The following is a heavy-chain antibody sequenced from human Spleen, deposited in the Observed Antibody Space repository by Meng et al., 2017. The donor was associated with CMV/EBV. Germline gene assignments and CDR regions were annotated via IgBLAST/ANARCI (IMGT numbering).Heavy chain of an antibody. D-gene: IGHD6-19*01. J-gene: IGHJ6*02. CDR1: GFTFSSYA. CDR2: IGGSGGST. Sequence: GGSLRLSCAASGFTFSSYAMNWVRQAPGKGLEWVSRIGGSGGSTYYADSVKGRFTISRDNAKNSLYLQMNSLRAEDTAVYYCARDRRIAVAATRYYYGMDVWGQGTTVTVSS. V-gene: IGHV3-23*01. CDR3: ARDRRIAVAATRYYYGMDV.